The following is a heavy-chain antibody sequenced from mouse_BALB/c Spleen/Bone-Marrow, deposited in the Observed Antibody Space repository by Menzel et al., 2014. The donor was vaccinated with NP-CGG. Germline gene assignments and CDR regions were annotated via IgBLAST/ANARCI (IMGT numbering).Heavy chain of an antibody. CDR1: RFTFSSYT. CDR3: TRDLYDGYSYYAMDY. J-gene: IGHJ4*01. D-gene: IGHD2-3*01. V-gene: IGHV5-6-4*01. CDR2: ITSVGVYT. Sequence: EVKLVESGGGLVKPGGSLKLSCAASRFTFSSYTMSWVRQTPEKRLVWVATITSVGVYTYYPDSVKGRFTISRDNAKNTLYLQMSSLKSEDTAMYYCTRDLYDGYSYYAMDYWGQGTSVTVSS.